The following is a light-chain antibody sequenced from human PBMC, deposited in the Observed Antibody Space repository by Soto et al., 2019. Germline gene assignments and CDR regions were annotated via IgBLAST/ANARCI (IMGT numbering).Light chain of an antibody. J-gene: IGKJ3*01. CDR1: QSVSSY. CDR3: QQRSNWQGT. CDR2: DAS. Sequence: EIVLTQSPATLSLSPGEGATLSCRASQSVSSYLAWYQQKPGQAPKLLIYDASNRATGIPARFSGSGSGTDFTLTISSLEPEDFAVYYCQQRSNWQGTFGPGTKVDIK. V-gene: IGKV3-11*01.